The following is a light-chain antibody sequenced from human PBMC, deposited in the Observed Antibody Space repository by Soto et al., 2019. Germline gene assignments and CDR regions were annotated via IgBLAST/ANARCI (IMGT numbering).Light chain of an antibody. J-gene: IGKJ1*01. CDR2: DAS. CDR3: QQYNTYPWT. V-gene: IGKV1-5*01. CDR1: QSISSW. Sequence: DIQMTQSPATLSASVGDRVTITCRASQSISSWLAWYQQKAGKVPKLLIDDASGLESGVPSRFSGSGSGTEFTLTISSLQPDDFATYYCQQYNTYPWTFGQGTKVEIK.